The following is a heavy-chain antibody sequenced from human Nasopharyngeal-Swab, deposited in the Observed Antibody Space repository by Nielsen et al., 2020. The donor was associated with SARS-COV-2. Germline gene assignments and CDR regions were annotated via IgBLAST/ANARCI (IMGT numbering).Heavy chain of an antibody. CDR3: ARGPALVIRKTLSSGFDI. Sequence: SETLSLTCAVFGGSFSGSYWSGIRQPPGRGLEWIGEINHSGSTMYIPSLKSRVTISVDTSKNQFSLNLTSVTAADTAMYYCARGPALVIRKTLSSGFDIWGQGTMVTVSS. V-gene: IGHV4-34*01. J-gene: IGHJ3*02. D-gene: IGHD3-10*01. CDR1: GGSFSGSY. CDR2: INHSGST.